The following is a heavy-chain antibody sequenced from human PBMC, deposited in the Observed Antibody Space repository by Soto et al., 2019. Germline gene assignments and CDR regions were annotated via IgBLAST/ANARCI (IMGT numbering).Heavy chain of an antibody. CDR3: ARTYSSSPYLGMDV. CDR2: INPNSGGT. V-gene: IGHV1-2*04. J-gene: IGHJ6*02. CDR1: GYTFTGNY. D-gene: IGHD6-6*01. Sequence: ASVKLSCTASGYTFTGNYMHWVRQAPGQGLEWMGWINPNSGGTNYAQKFQGWVTMTRDTSISTAYMELSRLRSDDTAVYYCARTYSSSPYLGMDVWGQGTTVTVSS.